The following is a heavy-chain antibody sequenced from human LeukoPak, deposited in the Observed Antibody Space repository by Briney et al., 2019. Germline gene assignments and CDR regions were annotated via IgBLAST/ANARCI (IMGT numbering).Heavy chain of an antibody. Sequence: PGGSLRLPCAASKFTFGSFWMNWVRLVPGKGLLWVSRINPDGSDTEYADSVKGRFTVSRDNARNTLYLEMRSLSVQDSGLYYCARVRNGYSSGLDVWGPGTWVTVSS. CDR2: INPDGSDT. D-gene: IGHD2-15*01. V-gene: IGHV3-74*01. CDR1: KFTFGSFW. CDR3: ARVRNGYSSGLDV. J-gene: IGHJ6*02.